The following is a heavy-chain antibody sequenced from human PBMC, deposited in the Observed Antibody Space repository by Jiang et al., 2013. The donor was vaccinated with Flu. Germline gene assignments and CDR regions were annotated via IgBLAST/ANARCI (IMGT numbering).Heavy chain of an antibody. CDR2: INAGNGNT. D-gene: IGHD6-13*01. Sequence: GAEVKKPGASVKVSCKASGYTFTSYAMHWVRQAPGQRLEWMGWINAGNGNTKYSQKFQGRVTITRDTSASTAYMELSSLRSEDTAVYYCARRDSSSWHYGMDVWGQGTTVTVSS. CDR1: GYTFTSYA. CDR3: ARRDSSSWHYGMDV. J-gene: IGHJ6*02. V-gene: IGHV1-3*01.